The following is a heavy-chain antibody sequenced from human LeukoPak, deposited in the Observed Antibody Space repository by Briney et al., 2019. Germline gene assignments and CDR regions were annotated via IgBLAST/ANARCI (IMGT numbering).Heavy chain of an antibody. CDR1: GGSFSGYY. D-gene: IGHD2-15*01. Sequence: SETLSLTCAVYGGSFSGYYWSWIRQPPGKGLEWIGEINRSGSTNYNPSLKSRVTISVDTSKNQFSLKLSSVTAADTAVYYCASLEGPRGHEYFQHWGQGTLVTVSS. J-gene: IGHJ1*01. V-gene: IGHV4-34*01. CDR2: INRSGST. CDR3: ASLEGPRGHEYFQH.